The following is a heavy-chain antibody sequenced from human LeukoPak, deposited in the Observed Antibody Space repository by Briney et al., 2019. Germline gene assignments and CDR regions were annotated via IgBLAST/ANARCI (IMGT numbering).Heavy chain of an antibody. CDR1: GGSFSGYY. J-gene: IGHJ4*02. CDR3: ARAVTYHDVLTGYYRDYFDY. D-gene: IGHD3-9*01. V-gene: IGHV4-34*01. Sequence: SKTLSLTCAVYGGSFSGYYWSWIRQPPGKGLEWIGEINHSEITNYNPSLKSRVTISVDTSKNQFSLKLSSVTAADTAVYYCARAVTYHDVLTGYYRDYFDYWGQGTLVTVSS. CDR2: INHSEIT.